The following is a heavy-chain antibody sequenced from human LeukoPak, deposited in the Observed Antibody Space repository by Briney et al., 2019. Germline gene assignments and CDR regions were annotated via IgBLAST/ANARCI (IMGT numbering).Heavy chain of an antibody. CDR3: ARVTYYDILTGRTRRVVNWFDP. J-gene: IGHJ5*02. V-gene: IGHV4-39*01. CDR2: MFYSGNT. CDR1: GGSISSSSYY. Sequence: PSETLSLTCTVSGGSISSSSYYWGWIRQPPGKGLEWIGSMFYSGNTYYNPSLKSRVTISGDTSKNQFSLKVTSVTAADTAVYYCARVTYYDILTGRTRRVVNWFDPWGQGTLVTVSS. D-gene: IGHD3-9*01.